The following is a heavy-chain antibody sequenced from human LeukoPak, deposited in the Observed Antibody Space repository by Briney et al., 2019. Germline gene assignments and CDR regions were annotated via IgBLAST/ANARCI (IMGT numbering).Heavy chain of an antibody. CDR2: IKQDGSEK. J-gene: IGHJ5*02. D-gene: IGHD3-22*01. Sequence: GSLRLSCAASGFTFSSYWMSWVRQAPGKGLEWVANIKQDGSEKYYVDPVKGRFTIFRDNAKNSLYLQMNSLRAEDTAVYYCARDDSSGYYGTWGQGTLVTVSS. CDR3: ARDDSSGYYGT. CDR1: GFTFSSYW. V-gene: IGHV3-7*01.